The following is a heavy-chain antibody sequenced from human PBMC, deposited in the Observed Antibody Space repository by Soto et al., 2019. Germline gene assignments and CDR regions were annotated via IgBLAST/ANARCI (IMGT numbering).Heavy chain of an antibody. Sequence: PSETLSLTCTVSGVSISSFGYYWSWIRQHPWKGLEWIGYIYYSGSTYYNPSLKTRVTISVDTSKNQFSLKLSSVTAADTAVYYCARGQLLSHPTPGNWFDPWGQGTLVTVSS. CDR1: GVSISSFGYY. CDR3: ARGQLLSHPTPGNWFDP. J-gene: IGHJ5*02. D-gene: IGHD2-2*01. V-gene: IGHV4-31*03. CDR2: IYYSGST.